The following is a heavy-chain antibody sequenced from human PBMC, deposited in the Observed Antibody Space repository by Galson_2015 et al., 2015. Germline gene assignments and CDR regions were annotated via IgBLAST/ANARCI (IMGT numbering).Heavy chain of an antibody. CDR2: INHSGST. CDR1: GGSFSGSH. D-gene: IGHD6-6*01. CDR3: ARESVATRGGMDV. Sequence: SETLSLTCAVYGGSFSGSHWSWIRQPPGKGLEWIGEINHSGSTNHNPPLKSRVTIAVDTSKNQFSLKLSSVTAADTAVYYCARESVATRGGMDVRGQGTTVTVSS. V-gene: IGHV4-34*01. J-gene: IGHJ6*02.